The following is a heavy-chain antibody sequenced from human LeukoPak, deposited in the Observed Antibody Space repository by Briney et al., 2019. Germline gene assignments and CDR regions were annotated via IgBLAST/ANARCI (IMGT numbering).Heavy chain of an antibody. CDR1: GYTFTSYG. V-gene: IGHV1-18*01. Sequence: VASVKVSCKASGYTFTSYGISWVRQAPGQGLEWMGWISAYNGNTNYAQKLQGRVTMTTDTSTSTAYMELRSLRSDDTAVYYCARDLWGSQVSWFDPWGQGTLVTVSS. CDR2: ISAYNGNT. D-gene: IGHD2/OR15-2a*01. J-gene: IGHJ5*02. CDR3: ARDLWGSQVSWFDP.